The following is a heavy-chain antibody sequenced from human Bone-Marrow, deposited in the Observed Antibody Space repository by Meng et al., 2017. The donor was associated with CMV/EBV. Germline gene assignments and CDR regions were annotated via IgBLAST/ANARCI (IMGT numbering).Heavy chain of an antibody. CDR3: ARVVGSLQYYYYYYGMDV. Sequence: GESLKISCAASGFTFSSYAMSWVRQAPGKGLEWVANIKQDGSEKYYADSVKGRFTISRDNSKNTLYLQMNSLRAEDTAVYYCARVVGSLQYYYYYYGMDVSGQGTTVTVSS. CDR2: IKQDGSEK. CDR1: GFTFSSYA. J-gene: IGHJ6*02. V-gene: IGHV3-7*01. D-gene: IGHD1-26*01.